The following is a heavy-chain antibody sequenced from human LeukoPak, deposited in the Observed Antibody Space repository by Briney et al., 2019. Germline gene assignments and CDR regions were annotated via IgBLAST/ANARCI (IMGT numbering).Heavy chain of an antibody. CDR3: ARRGEPYCRSTSCAGLFDP. J-gene: IGHJ5*02. Sequence: PAGSLTLSCAASAFTFSSYAMHCVRQPPDKGLEWVAVISYDGSNKYYAHSLKGRLTISRDNAQNTLYLQMNSRRAEDTPVYYSARRGEPYCRSTSCAGLFDPWGQGTLVTVSS. CDR2: ISYDGSNK. D-gene: IGHD2-2*01. V-gene: IGHV3-30*04. CDR1: AFTFSSYA.